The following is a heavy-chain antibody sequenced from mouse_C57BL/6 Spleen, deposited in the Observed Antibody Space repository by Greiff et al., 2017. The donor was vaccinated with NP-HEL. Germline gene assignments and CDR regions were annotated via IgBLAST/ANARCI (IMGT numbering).Heavy chain of an antibody. J-gene: IGHJ2*01. CDR1: GYAFSSYW. D-gene: IGHD2-12*01. Sequence: QVQLKQSGAELVKPGASVKISCKASGYAFSSYWMNWVKQRPGKGLEWIGQIYPGDGDTNYNGKFKGKATLTADKSSSTAYMQLSSLTSEDSAVYFCARALRPNYFDYWGQGTTLTVSS. V-gene: IGHV1-80*01. CDR2: IYPGDGDT. CDR3: ARALRPNYFDY.